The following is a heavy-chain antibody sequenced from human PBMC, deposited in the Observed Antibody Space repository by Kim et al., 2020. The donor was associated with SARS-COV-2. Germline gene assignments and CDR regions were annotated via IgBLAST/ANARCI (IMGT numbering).Heavy chain of an antibody. Sequence: GGSLRLSCAASGFTFSSYSMNWVRQAPGKGLEWVSYISSSSSTIYYADSVKGRFTISRDNAKNSLYLQMNSLRDEDTAVYYCATLQGRVPTYYYDSSGYYREMATSKLDYWGQGTLVTVSS. CDR2: ISSSSSTI. J-gene: IGHJ4*02. CDR3: ATLQGRVPTYYYDSSGYYREMATSKLDY. D-gene: IGHD3-22*01. V-gene: IGHV3-48*02. CDR1: GFTFSSYS.